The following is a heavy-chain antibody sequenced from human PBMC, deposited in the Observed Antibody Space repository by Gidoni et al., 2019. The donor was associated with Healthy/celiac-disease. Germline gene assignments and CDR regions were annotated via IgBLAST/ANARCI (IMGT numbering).Heavy chain of an antibody. J-gene: IGHJ4*02. V-gene: IGHV4-61*02. D-gene: IGHD6-13*01. Sequence: QVQLQESGPGLVKPSQTLSPTCTVSGASITSTTNYYWSWVRQPADKGLEWIGRIYTSGTTNYNPSFKSRVTLSVDTSKNQFSLKLTSVTAADTAIYYCARGGSSIWYEFDYWGQGTLVTVSS. CDR1: GASITSTTNYY. CDR2: IYTSGTT. CDR3: ARGGSSIWYEFDY.